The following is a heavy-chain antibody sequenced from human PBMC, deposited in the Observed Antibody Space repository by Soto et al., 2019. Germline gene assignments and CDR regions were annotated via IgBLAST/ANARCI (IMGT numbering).Heavy chain of an antibody. CDR2: VVGSGGNT. Sequence: EVQLSESGGGLVQRGGSLRLSCAASGFTFYYYAMSWVRQAPGKGLEWVSTVVGSGGNTYYADSVRGRFTISRDNSKNTLYLQLDSLTADDTAVYFCAKSQCRIAVAVQGCGAFDVWGRGTMVSVSS. J-gene: IGHJ3*01. V-gene: IGHV3-23*01. D-gene: IGHD6-19*01. CDR1: GFTFYYYA. CDR3: AKSQCRIAVAVQGCGAFDV.